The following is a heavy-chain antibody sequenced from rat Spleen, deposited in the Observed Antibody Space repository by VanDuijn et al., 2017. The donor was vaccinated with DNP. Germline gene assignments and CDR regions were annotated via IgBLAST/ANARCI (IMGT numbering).Heavy chain of an antibody. Sequence: EVRLVESGGGLVQPGRSLKLSCAASGFTFSDYAMAWVRQAPKKGLEWVATIIYDGRDTYYGDSVKGRFTISRDNAKNTQYLQMDSLRSEDTATYYCTRRGHTTGLNWYFDFWGPGTMVTVSS. V-gene: IGHV5-7*01. J-gene: IGHJ1*01. CDR1: GFTFSDYA. CDR3: TRRGHTTGLNWYFDF. CDR2: IIYDGRDT. D-gene: IGHD1-9*01.